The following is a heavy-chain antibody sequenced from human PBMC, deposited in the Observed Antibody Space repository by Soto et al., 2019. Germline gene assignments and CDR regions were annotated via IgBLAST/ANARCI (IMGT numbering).Heavy chain of an antibody. V-gene: IGHV4-59*01. CDR1: GGSISSYY. CDR2: IYYSGST. D-gene: IGHD3-3*01. Sequence: SETLSLTCTVSGGSISSYYWSWIRQPPGKGLEWIGYIYYSGSTNYNPSLKSRVTISVDTSKNQFSLKLSSVTAADTAVYYCARDKYYDFWSGHMPAYGMDVWGQGTTVTVPS. J-gene: IGHJ6*02. CDR3: ARDKYYDFWSGHMPAYGMDV.